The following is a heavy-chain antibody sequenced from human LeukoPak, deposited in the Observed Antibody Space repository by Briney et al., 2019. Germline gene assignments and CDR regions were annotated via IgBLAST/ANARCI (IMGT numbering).Heavy chain of an antibody. CDR1: GSTFDDYG. D-gene: IGHD3-10*01. CDR3: ARDGGYSNDY. J-gene: IGHJ4*02. CDR2: INWNGGST. V-gene: IGHV3-20*04. Sequence: PGGSLRLSCAASGSTFDDYGMSWVRQAPGKGLEWVSGINWNGGSTGYADSVKGRYTISRDNAKNSLYLQMNSLRAEDTALYYCARDGGYSNDYWGQGTLVTVSS.